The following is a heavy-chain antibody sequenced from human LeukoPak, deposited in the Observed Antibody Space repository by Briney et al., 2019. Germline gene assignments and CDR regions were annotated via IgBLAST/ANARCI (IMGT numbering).Heavy chain of an antibody. Sequence: GASVTVSCKVSGYTLTELSMHWVRQAPGKGLEWMGGFDPEDGETIYAQKFQGRVTMTEDTSTDTAYMELSSLRSEDTAVYYCATDTIFGAPSDYWGQGTLVTVSS. CDR3: ATDTIFGAPSDY. CDR2: FDPEDGET. D-gene: IGHD3-3*01. J-gene: IGHJ4*02. V-gene: IGHV1-24*01. CDR1: GYTLTELS.